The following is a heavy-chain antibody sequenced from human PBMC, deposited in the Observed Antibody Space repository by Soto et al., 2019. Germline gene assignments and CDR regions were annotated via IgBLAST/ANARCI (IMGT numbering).Heavy chain of an antibody. CDR2: IYYSGST. CDR1: GGSISSGGYY. D-gene: IGHD3-22*01. V-gene: IGHV4-31*03. Sequence: PSETLSLTCTVSGGSISSGGYYWSWIRQHPGKGLEWIGYIYYSGSTYYGPSLKSRVTISVDTSKNQFSLKLSSVTAADTAVYYWAIVVVITVFYFDYWGQGTLVTVSS. J-gene: IGHJ4*02. CDR3: AIVVVITVFYFDY.